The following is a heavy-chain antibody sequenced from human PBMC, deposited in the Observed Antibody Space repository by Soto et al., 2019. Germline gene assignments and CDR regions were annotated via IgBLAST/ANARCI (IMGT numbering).Heavy chain of an antibody. J-gene: IGHJ6*03. D-gene: IGHD3-3*01. CDR3: ARDREFWSGYLNYYMDV. CDR2: IWYDGSNK. CDR1: GFTFSSYG. Sequence: GGSLRLSCAASGFTFSSYGMHWVRQAPGKGLEWVAVIWYDGSNKYYADSVKGRFTISRDNSKNTLYLQMNSLRAEDTAVYYCARDREFWSGYLNYYMDVWGKGTTVTVSS. V-gene: IGHV3-33*01.